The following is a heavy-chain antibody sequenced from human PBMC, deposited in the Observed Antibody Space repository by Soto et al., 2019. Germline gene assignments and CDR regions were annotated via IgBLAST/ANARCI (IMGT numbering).Heavy chain of an antibody. CDR3: ARQEGLGRNRHLGMDV. CDR1: GYSFTNYW. J-gene: IGHJ6*02. CDR2: VYPGDSNT. Sequence: GESLKISCKGFGYSFTNYWIGWVRQMPGKGLEWMGIVYPGDSNTRYSPSFQGQVTISADKSISIAYLQWSSLKASDTAMYYCARQEGLGRNRHLGMDVWGQGTTVTVSS. V-gene: IGHV5-51*01.